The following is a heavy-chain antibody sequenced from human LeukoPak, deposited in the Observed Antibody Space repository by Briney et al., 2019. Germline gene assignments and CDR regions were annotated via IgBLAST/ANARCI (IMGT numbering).Heavy chain of an antibody. Sequence: ASVKVSCKASGYTFTGYYMHWVRQAPGQGLEWMGWINPNSGGTNYAQKFQGWVTMTRDTSISTAYMELSRLRSDDTAVYYCARDKIAAAGRGIYGMDVWGQGTTVTVSS. CDR1: GYTFTGYY. CDR3: ARDKIAAAGRGIYGMDV. J-gene: IGHJ6*02. CDR2: INPNSGGT. D-gene: IGHD6-13*01. V-gene: IGHV1-2*04.